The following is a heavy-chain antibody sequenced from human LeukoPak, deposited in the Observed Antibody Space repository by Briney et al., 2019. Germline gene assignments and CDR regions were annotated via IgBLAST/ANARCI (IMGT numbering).Heavy chain of an antibody. J-gene: IGHJ3*02. CDR1: GGSISSYY. CDR3: ARVVVSGWPSRIGAFDI. D-gene: IGHD6-19*01. CDR2: IYYSGST. Sequence: TSETLSLTCTVSGGSISSYYWSWIRQPPGKGLEWIGYIYYSGSTNYNPSLKSRVTISVDTSKNQFSLKLSSVTAADTAVYYCARVVVSGWPSRIGAFDIWGRGTMVTVSS. V-gene: IGHV4-59*01.